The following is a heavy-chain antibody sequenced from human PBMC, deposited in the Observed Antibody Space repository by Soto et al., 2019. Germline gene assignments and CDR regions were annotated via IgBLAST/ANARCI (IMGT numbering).Heavy chain of an antibody. CDR2: ISTDNGNT. D-gene: IGHD6-13*01. V-gene: IGHV1-18*01. J-gene: IGHJ6*02. Sequence: ASVKVSCKASGGTFSSYAISWVRQAPGQGLEWMGWISTDNGNTNSARKLQGRVTMTTDTSTSTAYMELRSLRPDDTAMYYCARDGVGGAAAVDSYFHHGMDVCGPAPPATVSS. CDR1: GGTFSSYA. CDR3: ARDGVGGAAAVDSYFHHGMDV.